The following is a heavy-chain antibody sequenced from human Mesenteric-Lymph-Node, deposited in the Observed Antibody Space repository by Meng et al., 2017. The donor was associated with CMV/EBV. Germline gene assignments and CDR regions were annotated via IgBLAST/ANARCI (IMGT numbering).Heavy chain of an antibody. J-gene: IGHJ4*02. V-gene: IGHV3-30-3*01. CDR2: ISFDGDGR. CDR1: GFPFSSFT. CDR3: ARAVAAAEYFDL. D-gene: IGHD6-13*01. Sequence: GGSLRLSCTASGFPFSSFTMNWVRQAPGQGLEWVAGISFDGDGRYDEDSVKGRFTISRDNSKNTLFLQMNSLRPGDTAVYYCARAVAAAEYFDLWGQGTLVTVSS.